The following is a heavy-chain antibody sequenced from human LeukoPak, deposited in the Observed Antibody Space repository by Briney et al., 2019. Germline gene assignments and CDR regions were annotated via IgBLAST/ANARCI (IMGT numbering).Heavy chain of an antibody. CDR1: DGSISSGSYY. CDR2: IYYNGNT. V-gene: IGHV4-39*02. Sequence: PSETLSLTCTVSDGSISSGSYYWAWFRQPPGTGPEWIGSIYYNGNTYYNPSLKSRVTISIDTSKNQFSLKLSSVTAADTAVYYCAREGSGSLLNDAFDIWGQGTMVTVSS. J-gene: IGHJ3*02. CDR3: AREGSGSLLNDAFDI. D-gene: IGHD1-26*01.